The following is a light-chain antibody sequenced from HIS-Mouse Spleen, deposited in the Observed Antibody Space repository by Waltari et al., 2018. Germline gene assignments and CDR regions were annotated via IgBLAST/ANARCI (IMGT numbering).Light chain of an antibody. Sequence: QSALTQPASVSGSPGQSITISCTGTSSAVGGYNYVFWYQQHPGKAPKLMIYEVSNRPSGVSNRFSGSKSGNTASLTISGLQAEDEADYYCSSYTSSSTLWVFGGGTKLTVL. CDR3: SSYTSSSTLWV. J-gene: IGLJ3*02. V-gene: IGLV2-14*01. CDR2: EVS. CDR1: SSAVGGYNY.